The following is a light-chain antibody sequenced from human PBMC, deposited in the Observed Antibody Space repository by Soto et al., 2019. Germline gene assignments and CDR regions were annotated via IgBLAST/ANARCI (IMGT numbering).Light chain of an antibody. V-gene: IGKV1-16*01. CDR2: DAS. CDR3: QHYKTYPVT. CDR1: QDIGNY. J-gene: IGKJ5*01. Sequence: DIQMTQSPSSLSASVGDRVTITCRASQDIGNYLAWFQQKPGKAPESLIFDASSLQSGVPSRFSGSGSGTDFTLTIRSLQPEDFATYHCQHYKTYPVTFGQGTRLEIK.